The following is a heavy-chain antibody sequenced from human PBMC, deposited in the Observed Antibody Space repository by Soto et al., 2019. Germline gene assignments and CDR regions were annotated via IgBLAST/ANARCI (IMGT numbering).Heavy chain of an antibody. CDR3: ATDAPSGVYLYFQH. V-gene: IGHV1-24*01. Sequence: ASVKVSCKVSGYTLTELSMHWVRQAPEKRLESIGGFDPEDGETIYAQKFHGRVAMTEDTSTDTAYIELSRLRPEDTAVYYCATDAPSGVYLYFQHWGQGTLVTVSS. CDR2: FDPEDGET. J-gene: IGHJ1*01. CDR1: GYTLTELS. D-gene: IGHD2-8*01.